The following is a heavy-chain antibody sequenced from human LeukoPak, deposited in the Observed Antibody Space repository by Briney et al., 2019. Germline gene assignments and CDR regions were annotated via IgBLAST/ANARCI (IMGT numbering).Heavy chain of an antibody. Sequence: ASVKISCKASGYTFTNYYMHWVRQAPGHGLEWMGIINPSGGRTIYAQKFQGRVTMTGDTSTSTVYMELSSLRSEDTAVYYCAREFDSSSAFDTWGQGTMVTVSS. V-gene: IGHV1-46*01. CDR3: AREFDSSSAFDT. J-gene: IGHJ3*02. D-gene: IGHD3-22*01. CDR1: GYTFTNYY. CDR2: INPSGGRT.